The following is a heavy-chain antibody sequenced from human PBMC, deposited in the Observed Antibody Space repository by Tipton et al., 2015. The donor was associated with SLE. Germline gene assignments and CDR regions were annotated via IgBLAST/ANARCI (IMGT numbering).Heavy chain of an antibody. CDR3: ARAFNGGIAARHYMDV. CDR1: GGTFSSYA. J-gene: IGHJ6*03. CDR2: IIPIFGTA. D-gene: IGHD6-6*01. Sequence: QSGPEVKKPGSSVKVSCKASGGTFSSYAISWVRQAPGQGLEWMGGIIPIFGTANYAQRFQGRVTITADKSTSTAYMELSSLRFEDTAVYYCARAFNGGIAARHYMDVWGKGTTVTVSS. V-gene: IGHV1-69*06.